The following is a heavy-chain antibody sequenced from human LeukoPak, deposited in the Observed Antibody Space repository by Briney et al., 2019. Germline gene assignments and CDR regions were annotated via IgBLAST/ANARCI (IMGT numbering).Heavy chain of an antibody. CDR3: ARFYGSGSYTYYYYYMDV. D-gene: IGHD3-10*01. CDR1: GFTVSSNY. Sequence: GGSLRLSCAASGFTVSSNYMSWVRQAPGKGLEWVSVIYSGGSAYYADSVKGRFTISRDNSKNTLYLQMNSLRAEDTAVYYCARFYGSGSYTYYYYYMDVWGKGTTVTISS. V-gene: IGHV3-53*01. J-gene: IGHJ6*03. CDR2: IYSGGSA.